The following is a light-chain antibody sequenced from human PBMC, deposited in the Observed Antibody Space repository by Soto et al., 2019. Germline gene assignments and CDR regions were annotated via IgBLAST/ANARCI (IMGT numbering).Light chain of an antibody. V-gene: IGKV1-39*01. CDR2: AAS. CDR1: QGIRND. CDR3: QQSYSSPPT. Sequence: IQMTQSPSSLSASVGDRVTIACRASQGIRNDLGWYQQKPGKAPKLLIFAASSLQSGVPSRFSGSRSGPDFTLTISSLQPEDFATYYCQQSYSSPPTFGQGTKVDIK. J-gene: IGKJ1*01.